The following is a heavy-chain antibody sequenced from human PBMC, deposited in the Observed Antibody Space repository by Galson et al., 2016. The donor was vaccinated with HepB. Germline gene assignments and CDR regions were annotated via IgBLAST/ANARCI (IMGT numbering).Heavy chain of an antibody. CDR3: ATAVGSDSDDY. V-gene: IGHV3-7*03. J-gene: IGHJ4*02. Sequence: SLRLSCAASGFTFSSNWMSWVRQAPGKGLEWVANIKGDGSAKHYMDSVKGRITISTDNAKNSLYLQMNSLRDEDTAVYYCATAVGSDSDDYWGQGALVTVSS. CDR1: GFTFSSNW. D-gene: IGHD3-10*01. CDR2: IKGDGSAK.